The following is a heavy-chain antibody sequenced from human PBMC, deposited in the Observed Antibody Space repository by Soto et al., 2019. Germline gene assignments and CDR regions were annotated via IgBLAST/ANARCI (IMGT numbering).Heavy chain of an antibody. J-gene: IGHJ3*02. D-gene: IGHD3-22*01. Sequence: GASVKVSCKASGYTFTSYYMHWVRQAPGQGLEWMGIINPSGGSTSYAQKFQGRVTMTRDTSTSTVYMELSSLRSEDTAVYYCGRDGRYYYDSSGQLDAFDIWGQGTMVTVSS. CDR1: GYTFTSYY. CDR2: INPSGGST. V-gene: IGHV1-46*01. CDR3: GRDGRYYYDSSGQLDAFDI.